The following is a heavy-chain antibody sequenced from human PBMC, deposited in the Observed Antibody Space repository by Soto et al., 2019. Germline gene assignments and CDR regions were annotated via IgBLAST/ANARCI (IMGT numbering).Heavy chain of an antibody. CDR2: ISGSRDSI. V-gene: IGHV3-48*01. CDR1: GFTLSSYN. D-gene: IGHD6-13*01. CDR3: ARNLGGSTWFVGIYYYFGVDV. Sequence: EVQLVESGGGLVQPGGSLRLSCAASGFTLSSYNMNWVRQAPGKGLEWVSYISGSRDSIYYVYSVKGRFTISRYNDKTSLYLHMDSLGGEDTSVYYCARNLGGSTWFVGIYYYFGVDVWGQGTTVTVSS. J-gene: IGHJ6*02.